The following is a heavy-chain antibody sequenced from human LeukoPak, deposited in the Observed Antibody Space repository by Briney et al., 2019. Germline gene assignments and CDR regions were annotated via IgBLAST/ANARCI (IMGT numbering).Heavy chain of an antibody. CDR3: ARKSASSGYYDYYYYYGMDV. D-gene: IGHD3-22*01. V-gene: IGHV3-30-3*01. CDR2: ISYDGSNK. Sequence: GGSLRLSCAASGFTFSSYAMHWVRQAPGKGLEWVAVISYDGSNKYYADSVRGRFTISRDNSKNTLYLQMNSLRAEDTAVYYCARKSASSGYYDYYYYYGMDVWGQGTTVTVSS. J-gene: IGHJ6*02. CDR1: GFTFSSYA.